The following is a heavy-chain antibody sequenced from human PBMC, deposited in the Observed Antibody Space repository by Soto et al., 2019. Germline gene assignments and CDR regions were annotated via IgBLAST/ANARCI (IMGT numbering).Heavy chain of an antibody. CDR3: ARRVDSSGWYYYYYGMDV. V-gene: IGHV4-39*01. Sequence: SETLSLTCTVSGGSISSSDYYWGWIRQPPGMGLEWIGSIYYSGNTYYNPSLKSRVTISVDTSKNQFSLKLSSVTAADTAVYYRARRVDSSGWYYYYYGMDVWGQGTTVTVSS. D-gene: IGHD6-19*01. J-gene: IGHJ6*02. CDR2: IYYSGNT. CDR1: GGSISSSDYY.